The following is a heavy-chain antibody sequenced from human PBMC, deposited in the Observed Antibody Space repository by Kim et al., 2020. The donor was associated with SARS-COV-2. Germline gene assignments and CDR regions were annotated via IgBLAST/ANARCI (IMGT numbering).Heavy chain of an antibody. J-gene: IGHJ4*02. CDR3: AKDRYGAGSCFDY. V-gene: IGHV3-23*01. D-gene: IGHD3-10*01. Sequence: SLQGRIPISRDHSKTPLYLQMNSLGAEDTAVYFCAKDRYGAGSCFDYWGQGTLVTVSS.